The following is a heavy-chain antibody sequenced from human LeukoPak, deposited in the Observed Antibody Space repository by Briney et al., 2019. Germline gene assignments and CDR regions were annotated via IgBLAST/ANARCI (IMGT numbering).Heavy chain of an antibody. CDR1: GFTFSSYT. V-gene: IGHV3-21*01. CDR2: ITSSSSYI. CDR3: ARVQYIGRDWNYYYYYMDV. Sequence: GGSLRLSCAASGFTFSSYTMNWVRQAPGKGLEWVSSITSSSSYIYYADSVKGRFTISRDNAKNSLFLQMNSLTAEDTAVYYCARVQYIGRDWNYYYYYMDVWGKGTTVTISS. D-gene: IGHD1-26*01. J-gene: IGHJ6*03.